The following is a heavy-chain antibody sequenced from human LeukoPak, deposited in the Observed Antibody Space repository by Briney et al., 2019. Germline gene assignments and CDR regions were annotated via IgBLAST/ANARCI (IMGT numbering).Heavy chain of an antibody. CDR3: ARDSYAFDI. J-gene: IGHJ3*02. Sequence: SETLSLTCTVSGVSITSYYWSWIRQPPGKGLEWIGYIYYSGSTNYNPSLKSRVTISVDTSKNQFPLKLTSVTAADTAVYYCARDSYAFDIWGQGTMVTVSS. CDR2: IYYSGST. CDR1: GVSITSYY. V-gene: IGHV4-59*01.